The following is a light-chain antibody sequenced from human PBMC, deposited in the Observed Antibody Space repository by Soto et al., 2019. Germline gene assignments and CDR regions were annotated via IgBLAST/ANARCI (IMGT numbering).Light chain of an antibody. CDR3: QQYDSSPWT. J-gene: IGKJ1*01. V-gene: IGKV3-20*01. CDR2: GAS. CDR1: QSVSSNY. Sequence: EIELTQSPGTLSLSPGERATLSCRASQSVSSNYFAWYQQKPGQAPRLLIYGASSRATGIPDRFSGSGSGTDFTLTISRLEPEDFAVYYCQQYDSSPWTFGQGTKVEIK.